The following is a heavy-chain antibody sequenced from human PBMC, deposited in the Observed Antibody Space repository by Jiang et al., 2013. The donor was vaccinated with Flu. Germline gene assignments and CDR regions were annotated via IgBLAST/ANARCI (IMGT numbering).Heavy chain of an antibody. J-gene: IGHJ5*02. CDR1: GGSVSSGSYY. D-gene: IGHD3-10*01. CDR3: ARSMVQGVIRFDP. Sequence: GPGLVKPSETLSLTCTVSGGSVSSGSYYWSWIRQPPGKGLEWIGYIYYSGSTNYNPSLKSRVTISADTSKNQFSLKLSSVTAADTAVYYCARSMVQGVIRFDPWGQGNPGHRLL. V-gene: IGHV4-61*01. CDR2: IYYSGST.